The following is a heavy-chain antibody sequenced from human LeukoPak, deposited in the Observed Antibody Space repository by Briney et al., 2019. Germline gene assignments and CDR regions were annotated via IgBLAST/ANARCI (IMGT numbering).Heavy chain of an antibody. CDR1: GYTFTGYY. CDR2: INPSGGST. CDR3: ARMAVADPEIDY. V-gene: IGHV1-46*01. D-gene: IGHD6-19*01. J-gene: IGHJ4*02. Sequence: GASVKVSCKASGYTFTGYYMHWVRQAPGQGLEWMGIINPSGGSTSYAQKFQGRVTMTRDTSTSTVYMELSSLRSEDTAVYYCARMAVADPEIDYWGQGTLVTVST.